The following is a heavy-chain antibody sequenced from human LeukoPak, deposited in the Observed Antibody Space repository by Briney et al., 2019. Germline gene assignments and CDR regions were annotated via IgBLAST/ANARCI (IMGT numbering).Heavy chain of an antibody. CDR3: ARKGHPGYCSGGSCPFDY. J-gene: IGHJ4*02. D-gene: IGHD2-15*01. V-gene: IGHV1-69*05. Sequence: SVKVSCKASGGTFSSYAISWVRQAPGQGLEWMGGIIPIFGTANYAQKFQGRVTITTDESTSTAYMELSSLRSEDTAVYYCARKGHPGYCSGGSCPFDYWGQGTLITVSS. CDR2: IIPIFGTA. CDR1: GGTFSSYA.